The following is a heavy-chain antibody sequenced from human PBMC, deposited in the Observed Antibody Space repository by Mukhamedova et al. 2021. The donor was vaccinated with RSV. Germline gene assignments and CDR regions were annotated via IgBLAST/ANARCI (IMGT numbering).Heavy chain of an antibody. CDR3: AKEGIAAAGALGY. V-gene: IGHV3-23*01. D-gene: IGHD6-13*01. Sequence: AEYMGGRFTISRDNSKNRLYLQMNSLRAEDTAVYYCAKEGIAAAGALGYWGQGTLATVSS. J-gene: IGHJ4*02.